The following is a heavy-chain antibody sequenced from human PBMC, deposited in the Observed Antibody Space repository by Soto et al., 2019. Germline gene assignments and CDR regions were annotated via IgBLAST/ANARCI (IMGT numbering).Heavy chain of an antibody. CDR3: ARTLMLQNRPYYYYGMDV. CDR1: GYTFTGYY. Sequence: ASVKVSCKASGYTFTGYYVHWVRQAPGQGLEWMGWINPNTGGTNYAQTFQGRVTMARDTSISTAYMELSRLRSDDTAVYYCARTLMLQNRPYYYYGMDVWGQGTTVTVSS. J-gene: IGHJ6*02. V-gene: IGHV1-2*02. CDR2: INPNTGGT. D-gene: IGHD1-1*01.